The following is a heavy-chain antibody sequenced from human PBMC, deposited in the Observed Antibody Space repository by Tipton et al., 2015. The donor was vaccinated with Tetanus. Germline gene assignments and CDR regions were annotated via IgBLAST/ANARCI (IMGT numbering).Heavy chain of an antibody. D-gene: IGHD2/OR15-2a*01. CDR2: IWYDGSNK. CDR3: ARDIAIVRARDWYFDV. V-gene: IGHV3-33*01. J-gene: IGHJ2*01. Sequence: SLRLSCAASGFTFRSYGMHWVRQAPGKGLEWVALIWYDGSNKNYADSVKGRFTISRDNSKNTLYLQMSSLSAEDTAVYYCARDIAIVRARDWYFDVWGRGTLVTVSS. CDR1: GFTFRSYG.